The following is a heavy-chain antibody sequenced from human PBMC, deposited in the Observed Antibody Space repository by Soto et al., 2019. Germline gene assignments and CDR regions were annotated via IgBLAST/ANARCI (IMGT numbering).Heavy chain of an antibody. Sequence: QLQLVQSGAEVKKPGSSVKVACQASGGTFSTYAISWMRQAPGQGLEWMGGMLPMFGTVHYAQKFQGRVTITADKSTSTAYVDLSSLRSEDTAVYYCATTSLRSIAVAGSGYYYGMDVWGQGTTVTVSS. CDR1: GGTFSTYA. V-gene: IGHV1-69*06. J-gene: IGHJ6*02. CDR3: ATTSLRSIAVAGSGYYYGMDV. CDR2: MLPMFGTV. D-gene: IGHD6-19*01.